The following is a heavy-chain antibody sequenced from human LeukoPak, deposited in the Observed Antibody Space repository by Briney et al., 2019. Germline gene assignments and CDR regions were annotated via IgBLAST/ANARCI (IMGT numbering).Heavy chain of an antibody. V-gene: IGHV2-5*01. CDR1: GFSLRTSGVG. J-gene: IGHJ4*02. CDR3: AHSQNNRVKKPFDY. D-gene: IGHD1-14*01. CDR2: IYWNDDK. Sequence: SGPTLVNPTQTLTLTCTFSGFSLRTSGVGVGWIRQPPGKALEWLALIYWNDDKRYSPSLKSRLTITKDTSKNQVVLTMTNMDPVDTATYYCAHSQNNRVKKPFDYWGQGTLVTVSS.